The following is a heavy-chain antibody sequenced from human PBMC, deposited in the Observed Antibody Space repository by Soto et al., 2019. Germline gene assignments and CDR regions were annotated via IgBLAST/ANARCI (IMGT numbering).Heavy chain of an antibody. CDR1: GFTFSSYA. D-gene: IGHD3-22*01. V-gene: IGHV3-23*01. CDR3: AKEPRTYYYDSSGYLFDY. Sequence: EVQLLESGGGLVQPGGSLRLSCAASGFTFSSYAMSWVRQAPGKGLEWVSAISGSGGSTYYADSVKGRFTISRDNSKNTLYLQMNSLRAEDTAVYYCAKEPRTYYYDSSGYLFDYWGQGTLVTVSS. J-gene: IGHJ4*02. CDR2: ISGSGGST.